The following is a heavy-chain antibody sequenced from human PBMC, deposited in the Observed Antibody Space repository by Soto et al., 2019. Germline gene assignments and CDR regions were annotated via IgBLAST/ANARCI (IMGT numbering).Heavy chain of an antibody. CDR2: IFSGGVTT. Sequence: GGSLRLSCATSGFTFDEFGMSWVRQVPGKGLEWVSTIFSGGVTTKYADSVTGRFSISRDNSKNIVYLQMNNLGIDDTAIYYCARDRQPDGICTFDYWGRGVLVTVSS. J-gene: IGHJ4*02. CDR1: GFTFDEFG. V-gene: IGHV3-23*05. D-gene: IGHD2-15*01. CDR3: ARDRQPDGICTFDY.